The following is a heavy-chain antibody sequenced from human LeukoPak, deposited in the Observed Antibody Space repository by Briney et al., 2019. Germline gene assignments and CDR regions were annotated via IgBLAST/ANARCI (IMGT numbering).Heavy chain of an antibody. CDR2: ISSSSSYI. Sequence: PGGSLRLSCAASGFTFSSYSMNWVRQAPGKGLEWVSSISSSSSYIYYADSVKGRFTISRDNAKNSLYLQMNSLRAEDTAVYYCARKLRFLNWFDPWGQGTLVTVSS. CDR3: ARKLRFLNWFDP. V-gene: IGHV3-21*01. CDR1: GFTFSSYS. J-gene: IGHJ5*02. D-gene: IGHD3-3*01.